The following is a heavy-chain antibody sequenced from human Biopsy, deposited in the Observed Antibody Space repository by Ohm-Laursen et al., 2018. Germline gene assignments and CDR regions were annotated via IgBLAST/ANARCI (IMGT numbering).Heavy chain of an antibody. V-gene: IGHV4-34*01. CDR2: VNHSGST. CDR1: GTSFNDYS. J-gene: IGHJ4*02. CDR3: ARGRLRAVARFDY. D-gene: IGHD6-19*01. Sequence: SETLSLTCAVFGTSFNDYSWTWIRQPPGKGLEWIGEVNHSGSTKYSPSLKSRVTISGDTSQNQFSLKLSSVTAADTAVYYCARGRLRAVARFDYWGQGTLVTVSS.